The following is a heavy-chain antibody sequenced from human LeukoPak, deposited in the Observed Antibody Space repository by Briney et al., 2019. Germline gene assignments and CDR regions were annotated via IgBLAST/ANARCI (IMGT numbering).Heavy chain of an antibody. V-gene: IGHV3-48*03. J-gene: IGHJ4*02. CDR3: AAYYYDSSGYYY. CDR1: GFTFSSYE. Sequence: QPGGSLRLSCAASGFTFSSYETNWVRQAPGKGLEWVSYISSSGSTIYYADSVKGRFTISRDNAKNSLYLQMNSLRAEDTAVYYCAAYYYDSSGYYYWGQGTLVTVSS. D-gene: IGHD3-22*01. CDR2: ISSSGSTI.